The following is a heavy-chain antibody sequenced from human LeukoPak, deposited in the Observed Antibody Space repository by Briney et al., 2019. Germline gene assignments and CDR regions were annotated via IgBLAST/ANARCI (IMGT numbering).Heavy chain of an antibody. D-gene: IGHD3-10*01. CDR3: ARFPPPSGKETYYYGMDV. CDR2: INPSGGST. V-gene: IGHV1-46*01. Sequence: ASVKVSCKASGYTFTSYYMHWVRQAPGQGLEWMGIINPSGGSTSYAQKFQGRVTMTRDTPTSTVYMELSSLRSEDTAVYYCARFPPPSGKETYYYGMDVWGQGTTVTVSS. CDR1: GYTFTSYY. J-gene: IGHJ6*02.